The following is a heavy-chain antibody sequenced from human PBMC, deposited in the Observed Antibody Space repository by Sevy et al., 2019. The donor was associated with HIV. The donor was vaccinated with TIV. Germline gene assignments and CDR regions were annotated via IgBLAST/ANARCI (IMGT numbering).Heavy chain of an antibody. V-gene: IGHV3-23*01. D-gene: IGHD4-4*01. CDR3: AKDHNSRRATDFDY. Sequence: GGSLRLSCAASGFTFSSYAMSWVRQAPGKGLEWVSAISGSGGSTYYADSVKGRFTISRDNSKNTLYLKMNSLRAEDTAVYYCAKDHNSRRATDFDYWGQGTLVTVSS. CDR2: ISGSGGST. J-gene: IGHJ4*02. CDR1: GFTFSSYA.